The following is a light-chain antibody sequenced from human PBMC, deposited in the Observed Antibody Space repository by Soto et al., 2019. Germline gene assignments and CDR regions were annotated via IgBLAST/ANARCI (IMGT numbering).Light chain of an antibody. CDR3: HQYDDGPYT. Sequence: EILLTQSPATLSVSPGERATLSCRASQSVSSNLAWYQQKPGQPPRLLMYGASTRATGIPARFSGSGSGTEFTLTISSLQSEDFEVYYCHQYDDGPYTFGQGTKVDI. V-gene: IGKV3-15*01. CDR2: GAS. J-gene: IGKJ2*01. CDR1: QSVSSN.